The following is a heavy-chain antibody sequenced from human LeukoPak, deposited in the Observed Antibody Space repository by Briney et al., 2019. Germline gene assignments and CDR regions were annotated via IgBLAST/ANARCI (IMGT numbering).Heavy chain of an antibody. CDR1: GFTFSSYA. V-gene: IGHV3-30*04. Sequence: GGSLRLSCAASGFTFSSYAMSWVRQAPGKGLEWVAVISHDGSNKYYADSVKGRFTISRDNSKNTLYLQMNSLRAEDTAVYYCARDCEVITTANAFDIWGQGTMVTVSS. J-gene: IGHJ3*02. CDR2: ISHDGSNK. CDR3: ARDCEVITTANAFDI. D-gene: IGHD3-9*01.